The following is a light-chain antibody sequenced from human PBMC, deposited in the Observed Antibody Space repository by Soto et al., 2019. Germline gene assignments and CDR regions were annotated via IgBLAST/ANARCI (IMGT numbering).Light chain of an antibody. CDR1: SSNIGAGYD. CDR3: QSYDSSVSGWV. CDR2: GNS. Sequence: QPVLTQPPSVSGAPGQTVTISCTGSSSNIGAGYDVHWYQQLPGTAPKVLIYGNSNRPSGVPDRFSGSKSGTSASLAITGLQAEDEADYYCQSYDSSVSGWVFGGGTKLTVL. V-gene: IGLV1-40*01. J-gene: IGLJ3*02.